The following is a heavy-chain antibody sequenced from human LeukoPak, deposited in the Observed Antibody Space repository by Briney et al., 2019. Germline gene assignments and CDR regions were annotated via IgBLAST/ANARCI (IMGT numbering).Heavy chain of an antibody. CDR1: GFTFSSYA. D-gene: IGHD3-10*01. Sequence: GGSLRLSCAASGFTFSSYAMSWVRQAPGKGLEWVSAISGSGGSTYYADSVKGRFTISRDNSKNTLYLQMNSLRAEDTAVYYCAKEGVLLWFGELLSLDYWGQGTLVTVSS. J-gene: IGHJ4*02. CDR3: AKEGVLLWFGELLSLDY. V-gene: IGHV3-23*01. CDR2: ISGSGGST.